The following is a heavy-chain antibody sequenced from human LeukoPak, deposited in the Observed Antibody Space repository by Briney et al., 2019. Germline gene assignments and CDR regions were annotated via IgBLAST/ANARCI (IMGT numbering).Heavy chain of an antibody. CDR2: ISGSSSTI. D-gene: IGHD3-3*01. CDR1: GFSFRSYS. CDR3: AREMTIFV. Sequence: GGSLRLSCAASGFSFRSYSMNWVRQAPGKGLEWVSFISGSSSTIYYADSVKGRFTISRGNAKNSLYLQMNSLRAEDTAVYYCAREMTIFVWGKGTTVTVSS. V-gene: IGHV3-48*04. J-gene: IGHJ6*04.